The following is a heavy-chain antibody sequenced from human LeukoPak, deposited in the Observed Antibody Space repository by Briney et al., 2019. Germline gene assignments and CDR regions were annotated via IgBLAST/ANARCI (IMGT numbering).Heavy chain of an antibody. CDR2: IIPIFGTA. CDR1: GGTFSSYA. V-gene: IGHV1-69*05. Sequence: SVKVSCKASGGTFSSYAISWVRQAPGQGLEWMGGIIPIFGTANYAQKFQGRVTITTDESTSTAYMELSSLRSEDTAVYYCARVSDCSSTSCPPTYWGQGALVTVSS. J-gene: IGHJ4*02. CDR3: ARVSDCSSTSCPPTY. D-gene: IGHD2-2*01.